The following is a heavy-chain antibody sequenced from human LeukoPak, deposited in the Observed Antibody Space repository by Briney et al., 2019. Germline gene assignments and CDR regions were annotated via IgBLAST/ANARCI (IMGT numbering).Heavy chain of an antibody. D-gene: IGHD3-9*01. Sequence: GGSLRLSCAASGFTLHNYGMHWVRQAPGKGLEWVANIKTDGSEKYYVDSVKGRFTISRDNAKNSLYLQMNSLRAEDTAVYYCARDYTGYFPWGQGTLVIVAS. CDR3: ARDYTGYFP. V-gene: IGHV3-7*03. CDR2: IKTDGSEK. CDR1: GFTLHNYG. J-gene: IGHJ5*02.